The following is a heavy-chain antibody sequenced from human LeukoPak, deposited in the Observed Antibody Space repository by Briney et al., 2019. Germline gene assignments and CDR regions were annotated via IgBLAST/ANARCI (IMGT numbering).Heavy chain of an antibody. CDR1: GYTFTGYY. CDR3: ARIDGYNAPLDY. CDR2: INPNSGGT. V-gene: IGHV1-2*06. Sequence: GASVKVSCKASGYTFTGYYMHWVRQAPGQGLEWMGRINPNSGGTNYAQKFQGRVTMTRDTSISTAYMELSRLRSDDTAVYYCARIDGYNAPLDYWGQGALVTVSS. D-gene: IGHD5-24*01. J-gene: IGHJ4*02.